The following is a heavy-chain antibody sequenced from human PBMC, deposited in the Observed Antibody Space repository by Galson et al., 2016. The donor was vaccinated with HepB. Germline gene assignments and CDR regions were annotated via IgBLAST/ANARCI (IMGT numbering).Heavy chain of an antibody. J-gene: IGHJ6*04. CDR1: GYTFTTYG. CDR3: ARDPRKIRYQLLEIYYYYAMDV. V-gene: IGHV1-18*01. D-gene: IGHD2-2*01. Sequence: SVKVSCKASGYTFTTYGISWVRQAPGQGLEWMGWISAYNGNTNYAQKLQGRVTMTTDTSTSTAYMELRSLRSDDTAVYYCARDPRKIRYQLLEIYYYYAMDVWGEGTTVTVSP. CDR2: ISAYNGNT.